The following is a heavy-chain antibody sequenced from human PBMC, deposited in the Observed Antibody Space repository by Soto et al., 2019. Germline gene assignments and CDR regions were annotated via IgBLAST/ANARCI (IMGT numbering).Heavy chain of an antibody. CDR1: GGSFSGYY. J-gene: IGHJ4*02. D-gene: IGHD5-12*01. V-gene: IGHV4-34*01. CDR3: ARYSGYSGSGGFVDY. Sequence: PSETLSLTCAVYGGSFSGYYWSWIRQPPGKGLEWIGEINHSGSTNYNPSLKSRVTISVDTSKNQFSLKLSSVTAADAAVYYCARYSGYSGSGGFVDYWGQGTLVTVSS. CDR2: INHSGST.